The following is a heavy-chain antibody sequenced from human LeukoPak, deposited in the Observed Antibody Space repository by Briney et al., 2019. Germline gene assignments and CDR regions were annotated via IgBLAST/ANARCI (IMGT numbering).Heavy chain of an antibody. D-gene: IGHD2-2*01. Sequence: PSETLSLTCTVSGGSISSGSYYWSWIRQPPGKGLEWIGYIYYSGSTNYNPSLKSRVTISVDTSKNQFSLKLSSVTAADTAVYYCARGVVPAAGYFQHWGQGTLVTVSS. CDR2: IYYSGST. CDR3: ARGVVPAAGYFQH. CDR1: GGSISSGSYY. J-gene: IGHJ1*01. V-gene: IGHV4-61*01.